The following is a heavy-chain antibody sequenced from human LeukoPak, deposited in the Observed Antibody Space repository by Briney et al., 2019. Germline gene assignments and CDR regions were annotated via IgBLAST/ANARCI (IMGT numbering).Heavy chain of an antibody. D-gene: IGHD7-27*01. J-gene: IGHJ3*02. Sequence: PSETLSLTCTVSGGSISSYYWSWIRQPPGKGLEWIGYIYYSGSTNYNPSLKSRVTISVDTSKNQFPLKLSSVTAADTAVYYCATPTGDYAFDIWGQGTMVTVSS. CDR3: ATPTGDYAFDI. V-gene: IGHV4-59*01. CDR1: GGSISSYY. CDR2: IYYSGST.